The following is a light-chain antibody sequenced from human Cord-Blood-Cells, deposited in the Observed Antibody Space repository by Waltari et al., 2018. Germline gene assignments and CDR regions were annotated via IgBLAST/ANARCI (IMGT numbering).Light chain of an antibody. CDR3: SSYAGSNNYV. CDR1: SSDVGGYNY. J-gene: IGLJ1*01. Sequence: QSALPQPPSASGSPGPSVTISCTGTSSDVGGYNYVSWYQQHPGNAPKLMIYEVSKRPSGVPDRFSGSKSGNTASLTVSGLQAEDEADYYCSSYAGSNNYVFGTGTKVTVL. CDR2: EVS. V-gene: IGLV2-8*01.